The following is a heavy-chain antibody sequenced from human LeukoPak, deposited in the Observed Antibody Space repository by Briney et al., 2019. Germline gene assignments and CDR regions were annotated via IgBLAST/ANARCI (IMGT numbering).Heavy chain of an antibody. J-gene: IGHJ5*02. CDR2: IYYSGST. CDR1: GGSISSGDYY. V-gene: IGHV4-30-4*01. CDR3: ARRVTISVLNWFDP. D-gene: IGHD3-3*01. Sequence: PSETLSLTCTVSGGSISSGDYYRSWIRQPPGKGLEWIGYIYYSGSTYYNPSLKSRVTISVDTSKNQFSLKLSSVTAADTAVYYCARRVTISVLNWFDPWGQGTLVTVSS.